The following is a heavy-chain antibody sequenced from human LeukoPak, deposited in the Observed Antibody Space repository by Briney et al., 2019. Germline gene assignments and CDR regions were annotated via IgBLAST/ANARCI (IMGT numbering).Heavy chain of an antibody. CDR2: ISGSGGST. V-gene: IGHV3-23*01. Sequence: GGSLRLSCAASGFIFSYYAMSWVRQAPGKGLEWVSAISGSGGSTYYGDSMKGRFTISRDNSQYTVYLQMNSLRAEDTAVYYCARSREVAVARVAFDIWGQGTTVTVSS. D-gene: IGHD6-19*01. CDR1: GFIFSYYA. CDR3: ARSREVAVARVAFDI. J-gene: IGHJ3*02.